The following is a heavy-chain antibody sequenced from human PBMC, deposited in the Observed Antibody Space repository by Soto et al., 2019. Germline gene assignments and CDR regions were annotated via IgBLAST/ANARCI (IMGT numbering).Heavy chain of an antibody. Sequence: TGGSLRLSCAASGFTFSSYSMNWVRQAPGKGLEWVSSISSSSSYIYYADSVKGRFTISRDNAKNSLYLQMNSLRAEDTAVYYCAGEIRAVAALHYGMDVWGQGTTVTVSS. J-gene: IGHJ6*02. D-gene: IGHD6-19*01. CDR3: AGEIRAVAALHYGMDV. CDR2: ISSSSSYI. V-gene: IGHV3-21*01. CDR1: GFTFSSYS.